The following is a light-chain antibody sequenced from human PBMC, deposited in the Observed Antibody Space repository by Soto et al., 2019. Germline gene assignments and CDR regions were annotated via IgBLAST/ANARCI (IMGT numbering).Light chain of an antibody. CDR1: SSNIGAGFD. J-gene: IGLJ2*01. CDR3: QSYDSGLSGSV. CDR2: GNS. Sequence: QSVLTQPPSVSGAPGQRVAISCTGSSSNIGAGFDVHWYQRLPGTAPKLLIYGNSNRPSGVPDRFSGSKSGASASLAITGLQAEDEADYYCQSYDSGLSGSVLGGGTKLTVL. V-gene: IGLV1-40*01.